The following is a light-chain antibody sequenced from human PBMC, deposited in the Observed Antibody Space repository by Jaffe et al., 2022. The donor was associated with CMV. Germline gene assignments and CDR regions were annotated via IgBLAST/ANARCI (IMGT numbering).Light chain of an antibody. CDR3: QQYNNWPPPWT. V-gene: IGKV3-15*01. CDR2: GAS. CDR1: QSVISN. J-gene: IGKJ1*01. Sequence: DIVMTQSPATLSVSPGDRVTLSCRASQSVISNLAWYQQKPGQAPTLLIYGASTRATGVPARFSGSGSGTEFTLTINGLQSEDFGVYYCQQYNNWPPPWTFGQGTKVDFK.